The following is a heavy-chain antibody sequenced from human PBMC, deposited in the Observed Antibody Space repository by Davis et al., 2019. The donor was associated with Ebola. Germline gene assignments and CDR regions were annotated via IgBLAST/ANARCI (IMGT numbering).Heavy chain of an antibody. J-gene: IGHJ6*02. Sequence: AASVKVSCKASGYTFTSYAMHWVRQAPGQRLEWMGWINAGNGNTKYSQKFQGRVTITRDTSASTAYMELSSLRSEDTAVYYCARSDRLSIAARHNYYYGMDVWGQGTTVTVSS. CDR2: INAGNGNT. CDR1: GYTFTSYA. CDR3: ARSDRLSIAARHNYYYGMDV. D-gene: IGHD6-6*01. V-gene: IGHV1-3*01.